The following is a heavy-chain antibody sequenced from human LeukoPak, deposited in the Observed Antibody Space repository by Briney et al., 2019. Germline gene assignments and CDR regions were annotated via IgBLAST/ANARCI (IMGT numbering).Heavy chain of an antibody. J-gene: IGHJ4*02. CDR3: ARAYGYSYALDY. V-gene: IGHV3-30*04. CDR1: EFIFSTYA. D-gene: IGHD5-12*01. CDR2: ISSDGDNE. Sequence: GRSLRLSCAASEFIFSTYARHWVRQAPGKGLEWVAVISSDGDNEYYADSVKGRFTISRDNSKSTLYLQMNSLRPEDTAVFYCARAYGYSYALDYWGQGTLVTVSS.